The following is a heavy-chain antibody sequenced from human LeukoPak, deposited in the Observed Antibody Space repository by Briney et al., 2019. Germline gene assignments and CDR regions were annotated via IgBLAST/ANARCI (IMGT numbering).Heavy chain of an antibody. D-gene: IGHD5-18*01. CDR3: ARHKRPPISGYSFGYGAFDY. CDR1: GGTFSSYA. V-gene: IGHV1-69*13. CDR2: IIPIFGTA. Sequence: GASVKVSFKASGGTFSSYAISWVRQAPGQGLEWMGGIIPIFGTANYAQKFQGRVTITADESTSTAYMELSSLRSEDTAVYYCARHKRPPISGYSFGYGAFDYWGQGTLVTVSS. J-gene: IGHJ4*02.